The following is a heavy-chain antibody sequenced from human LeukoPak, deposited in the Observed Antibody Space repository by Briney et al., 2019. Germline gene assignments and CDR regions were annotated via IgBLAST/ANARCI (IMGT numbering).Heavy chain of an antibody. Sequence: GGSLRLSCVASGFTFGKYWMSWVRQAPGKGLEWVANIKQDGSEKYYVDSVKGRFTISRDNAKNSLYLQMNSPRAEDTAVYYCARDQYDTWSRRGNFDSWGQGTLVIVSS. CDR1: GFTFGKYW. CDR3: ARDQYDTWSRRGNFDS. CDR2: IKQDGSEK. V-gene: IGHV3-7*03. D-gene: IGHD3-3*01. J-gene: IGHJ4*02.